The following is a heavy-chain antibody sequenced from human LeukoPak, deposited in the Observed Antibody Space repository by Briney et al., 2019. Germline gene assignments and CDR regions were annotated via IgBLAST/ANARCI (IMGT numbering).Heavy chain of an antibody. CDR3: AREGNDYGDYAGPNDAFDI. Sequence: ASVKVSCKASGYTFTSHAMHWVRQAPGQRLEWMGWINAGNGNTKYSQKFQGRVTITRDTSASTAYMELSSLRSEDTAVYYCAREGNDYGDYAGPNDAFDIWGQGTMVTVSS. V-gene: IGHV1-3*01. J-gene: IGHJ3*02. CDR2: INAGNGNT. CDR1: GYTFTSHA. D-gene: IGHD4-17*01.